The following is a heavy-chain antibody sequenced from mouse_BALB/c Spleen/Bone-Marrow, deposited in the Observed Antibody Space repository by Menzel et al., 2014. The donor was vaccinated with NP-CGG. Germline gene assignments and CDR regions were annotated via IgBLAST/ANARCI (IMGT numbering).Heavy chain of an antibody. CDR3: ARDSFLITRALDY. Sequence: VKLVESGPGLVAPSQRLSITCTVSGFSLTGYGVSWVRQPPGKGLEWLGMIWGDGSTDYNSALKSRLSINKDNSKSQVFLKMNSLQTDDTARYYCARDSFLITRALDYWGQGTSVTVSS. CDR1: GFSLTGYG. CDR2: IWGDGST. D-gene: IGHD2-4*01. V-gene: IGHV2-6-7*01. J-gene: IGHJ4*01.